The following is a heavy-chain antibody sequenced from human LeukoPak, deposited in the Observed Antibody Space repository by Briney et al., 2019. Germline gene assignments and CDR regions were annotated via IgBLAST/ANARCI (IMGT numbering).Heavy chain of an antibody. J-gene: IGHJ4*02. V-gene: IGHV3-30*19. D-gene: IGHD3-22*01. CDR2: ISYDGTKQ. Sequence: PGGSLRLSCAASGFTFSNYGMHWVRQTPGKGLEWLAVISYDGTKQYFADSVKGRFTISRDNVKNSLYLEMNSLRVEDSAVYYCARDHYFDISGYLDYWGQGTPVTVSS. CDR3: ARDHYFDISGYLDY. CDR1: GFTFSNYG.